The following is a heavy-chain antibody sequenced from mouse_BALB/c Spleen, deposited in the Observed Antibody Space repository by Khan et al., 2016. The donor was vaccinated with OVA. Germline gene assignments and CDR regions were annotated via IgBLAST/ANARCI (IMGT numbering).Heavy chain of an antibody. D-gene: IGHD1-1*01. V-gene: IGHV9-3*02. CDR3: ARDDYYGSSYRCLDCYALDC. CDR1: GYTFTDYG. J-gene: IGHJ4*01. CDR2: INPNTGEP. Sequence: QIQLVQSGPELKKPGETVKISCKASGYTFTDYGMNWVKQAPGKGLKWMGWINPNTGEPLYAEEFKGRFAFSLETSVSTAFLQINNLKNEDTATNFCARDDYYGSSYRCLDCYALDCWGQGTSLTVSS.